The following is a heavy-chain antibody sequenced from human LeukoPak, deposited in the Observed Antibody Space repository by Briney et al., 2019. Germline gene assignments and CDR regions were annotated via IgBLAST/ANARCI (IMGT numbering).Heavy chain of an antibody. CDR1: GYTFTGYY. V-gene: IGHV1-2*02. D-gene: IGHD1-14*01. CDR2: INPNSGGT. J-gene: IGHJ4*02. Sequence: ASVKVSCKASGYTFTGYYMHWVRQAPGQGLEWMGWINPNSGGTNYAQKFQGRVTMTRDTSISTAYMELSRLRSHDTAVYYCASITGYSHEYYFDYWGQGTLVTVSS. CDR3: ASITGYSHEYYFDY.